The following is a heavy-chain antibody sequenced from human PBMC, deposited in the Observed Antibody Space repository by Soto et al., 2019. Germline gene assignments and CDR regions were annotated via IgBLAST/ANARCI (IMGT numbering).Heavy chain of an antibody. V-gene: IGHV1-18*01. CDR3: AXGGTPIDY. D-gene: IGHD3-16*01. Sequence: QVQLVQSGAEVKKPGASVKVSCKTSGYTFTNFGLSWVRQAPGQGLEWMGWISAYNGNTNYAQNFKGRVTMTTDTSTSTAXMXXXXLRSDDTAVXXXAXGGTPIDYWGQGTLVTVSS. CDR1: GYTFTNFG. J-gene: IGHJ4*02. CDR2: ISAYNGNT.